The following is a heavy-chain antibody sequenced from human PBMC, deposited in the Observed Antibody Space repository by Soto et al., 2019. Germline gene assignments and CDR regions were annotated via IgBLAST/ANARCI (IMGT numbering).Heavy chain of an antibody. Sequence: SVKGSCKASGGTFSSYSISWVRQAPGQGLEWMGGIIPIFGTANYAQKFQGRVTITADESTSTAYMELSSLRSEDTAVYYCARDNPVVPAAIDWFDPWGQGTLVTVSS. V-gene: IGHV1-69*13. CDR1: GGTFSSYS. J-gene: IGHJ5*02. D-gene: IGHD2-2*02. CDR2: IIPIFGTA. CDR3: ARDNPVVPAAIDWFDP.